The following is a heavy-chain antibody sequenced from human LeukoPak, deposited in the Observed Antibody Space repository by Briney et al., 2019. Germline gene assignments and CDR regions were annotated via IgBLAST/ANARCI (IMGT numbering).Heavy chain of an antibody. J-gene: IGHJ5*02. Sequence: GGSLRLSCAASGFTFSSYAMSWVRQAPGKGLEWVSSFTGSAGNIHYADSVKGRFTLSRDNSKSTMYLQMNSLRVDDTAIYYCAAGGGNTFDPWGQGTQVTVSS. CDR2: FTGSAGNI. D-gene: IGHD1/OR15-1a*01. CDR3: AAGGGNTFDP. CDR1: GFTFSSYA. V-gene: IGHV3-23*01.